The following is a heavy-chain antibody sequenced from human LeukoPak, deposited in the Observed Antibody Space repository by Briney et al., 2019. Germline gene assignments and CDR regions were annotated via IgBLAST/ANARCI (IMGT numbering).Heavy chain of an antibody. J-gene: IGHJ4*02. CDR2: IIPILGIA. Sequence: SVKVSCKASGGTFSSYAISWVRQAPGQGLEWMGRIIPILGIANYAQKFQGRVTITADKFTSTAYMELSSLRSEDTAVYYCARDSLDSTNFDYWGQGTLVTVSS. V-gene: IGHV1-69*04. D-gene: IGHD2-2*01. CDR1: GGTFSSYA. CDR3: ARDSLDSTNFDY.